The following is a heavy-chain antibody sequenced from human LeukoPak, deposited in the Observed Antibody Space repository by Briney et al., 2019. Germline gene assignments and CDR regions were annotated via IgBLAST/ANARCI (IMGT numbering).Heavy chain of an antibody. V-gene: IGHV4-31*03. D-gene: IGHD1-26*01. CDR1: GGSVSRGGYY. Sequence: SETLSLTCTVSGGSVSRGGYYWNWIRQHPGKGLEWIGFTSYSEGAYYNPSLMSRITISVDISQNQFSLKMRDVTAADTSVYFCATADWESFYFDSWGQGALVAVSS. J-gene: IGHJ4*02. CDR2: TSYSEGA. CDR3: ATADWESFYFDS.